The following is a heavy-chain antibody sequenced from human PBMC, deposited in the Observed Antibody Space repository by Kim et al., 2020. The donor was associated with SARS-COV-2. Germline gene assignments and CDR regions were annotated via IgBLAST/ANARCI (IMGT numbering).Heavy chain of an antibody. CDR3: AKELRTYFPRRDGSRDAFDI. CDR1: GFTFSSYG. CDR2: ISYDGSNK. Sequence: GGSLRLSCAASGFTFSSYGMHWVRQAPGKGLEWVAVISYDGSNKYYADSVKGRFTISRDNSKNTLYLQMNSLRAEDTAVYYCAKELRTYFPRRDGSRDAFDIWGQGTMVTVSS. J-gene: IGHJ3*02. D-gene: IGHD1-26*01. V-gene: IGHV3-30*18.